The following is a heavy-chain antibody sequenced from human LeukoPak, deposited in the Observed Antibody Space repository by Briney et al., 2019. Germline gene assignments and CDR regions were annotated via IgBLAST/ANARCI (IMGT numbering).Heavy chain of an antibody. V-gene: IGHV3-21*01. CDR2: ITSSSSYI. CDR3: ARDVAVAGTSLFDP. Sequence: GGSLRLSCAASGFTFSSYTMNWVRQAPGKGLEWVSSITSSSSYIYYADSVKGRFTISRDNAKKSLYLQMNSLRAEDTAVYYCARDVAVAGTSLFDPWGQGTLVTVSS. D-gene: IGHD6-19*01. CDR1: GFTFSSYT. J-gene: IGHJ5*02.